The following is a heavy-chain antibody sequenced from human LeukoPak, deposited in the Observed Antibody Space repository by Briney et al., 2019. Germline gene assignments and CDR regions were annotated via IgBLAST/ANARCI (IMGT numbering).Heavy chain of an antibody. D-gene: IGHD2-15*01. CDR1: GFTFSSYS. V-gene: IGHV3-7*01. J-gene: IGHJ6*03. CDR2: IKQDGSEK. CDR3: ARDRYCGSGGCPMDV. Sequence: PAGSLRLSCAASGFTFSSYSMNWVRQAPGKGLEWVANIKQDGSEKYYVDSVKGRFTISRDNAKNSLYLQMNSLRVEDTAVYYCARDRYCGSGGCPMDVWGKGTTVTVSS.